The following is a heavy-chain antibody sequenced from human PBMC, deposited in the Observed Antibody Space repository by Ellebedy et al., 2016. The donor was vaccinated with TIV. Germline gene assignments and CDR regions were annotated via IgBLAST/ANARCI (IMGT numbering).Heavy chain of an antibody. J-gene: IGHJ3*02. V-gene: IGHV3-7*01. D-gene: IGHD4-17*01. CDR2: IRQDGSEK. Sequence: GESLKISCAASGFSFSSYWMTWVRQAPGKGLEWVANIRQDGSEKYYVDSVTGRFTISRANAKNSLYLQMNSLRAEDTAVYYCATDGSYGDYLSPTHAFVMWGQGTLVTVSA. CDR1: GFSFSSYW. CDR3: ATDGSYGDYLSPTHAFVM.